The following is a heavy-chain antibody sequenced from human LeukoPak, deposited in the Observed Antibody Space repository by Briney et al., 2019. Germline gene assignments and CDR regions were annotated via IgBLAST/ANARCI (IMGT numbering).Heavy chain of an antibody. CDR3: ARLSGTSGTTSRVLHY. CDR1: GFTFTTYA. Sequence: GGSLRLSCAASGFTFTTYAMIWVRRAPGKGLEWVSAISGSGDDTYYADFVKGRFTISRDNSENTVYLQVNSLRAEDTAVYYCARLSGTSGTTSRVLHYWGQGALVTVSS. D-gene: IGHD1-1*01. CDR2: ISGSGDDT. J-gene: IGHJ4*02. V-gene: IGHV3-23*01.